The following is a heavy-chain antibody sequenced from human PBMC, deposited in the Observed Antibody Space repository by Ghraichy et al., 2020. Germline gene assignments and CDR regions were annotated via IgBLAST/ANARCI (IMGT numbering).Heavy chain of an antibody. CDR2: ISSSSSSI. D-gene: IGHD3-22*01. CDR1: GFTFSSHS. Sequence: LTCAASGFTFSSHSMNWVRQAPGKGLEWVSSISSSSSSIYYAESVEGRFTISRDNAKNSLYLQMNSLRAEDTAVYYCARSHYDISGYHHYWGQGTLVTVSS. CDR3: ARSHYDISGYHHY. J-gene: IGHJ4*02. V-gene: IGHV3-21*01.